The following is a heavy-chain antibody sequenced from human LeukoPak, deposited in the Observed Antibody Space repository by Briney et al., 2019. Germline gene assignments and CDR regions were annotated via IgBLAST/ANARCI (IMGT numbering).Heavy chain of an antibody. CDR3: AKGPIAVAGTWYFDS. CDR1: GFTFSSYS. CDR2: ISWNSDSI. D-gene: IGHD6-19*01. J-gene: IGHJ4*02. V-gene: IGHV3-9*01. Sequence: PGGSLRLSCAASGFTFSSYSMNWVRQAPGKGLEWVSSISWNSDSIGYTDSVEGRITISRDNTKNSLSLQMNSLRAEDTALYYCAKGPIAVAGTWYFDSWGQGTLVIVSS.